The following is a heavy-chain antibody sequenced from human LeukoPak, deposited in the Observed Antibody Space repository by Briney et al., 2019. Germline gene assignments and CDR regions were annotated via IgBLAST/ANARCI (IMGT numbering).Heavy chain of an antibody. CDR1: GGSFSGYY. D-gene: IGHD3-3*01. J-gene: IGHJ4*02. Sequence: SETLSLTCAVYGGSFSGYYWSWIRQPPGKGLEWIGEINHSGSTNYNPSLKSRVTISVDTSKNQFSLKLSSVTAADTAVYYCARLYAVGVVIIGLDYWGQGTLVTVSS. CDR3: ARLYAVGVVIIGLDY. V-gene: IGHV4-34*01. CDR2: INHSGST.